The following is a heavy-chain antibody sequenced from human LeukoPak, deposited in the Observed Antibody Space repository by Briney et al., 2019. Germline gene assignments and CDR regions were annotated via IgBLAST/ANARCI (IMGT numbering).Heavy chain of an antibody. J-gene: IGHJ4*02. Sequence: GGSLRLSCAASGFTFSSYSMNWVRQAPGKGLEWVSSISSSSSYIYYADSVKGRFTISRDNAKNSLYLQMNSLRAEDTAVYYCAKDEFCTDGVCYRDFSYWGQGTLVTVSS. CDR3: AKDEFCTDGVCYRDFSY. V-gene: IGHV3-21*04. CDR2: ISSSSSYI. CDR1: GFTFSSYS. D-gene: IGHD2-8*01.